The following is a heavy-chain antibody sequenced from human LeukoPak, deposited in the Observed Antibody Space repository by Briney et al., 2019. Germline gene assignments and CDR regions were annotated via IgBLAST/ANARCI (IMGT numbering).Heavy chain of an antibody. CDR2: IYYSGST. D-gene: IGHD4-17*01. J-gene: IGHJ4*02. Sequence: PSETLSLTCTVSGGSISSSSYYWGWIRQPPGKGLEWLGSIYYSGSTYYNPSLKSRVTISVDTPKNQFSLKLSSVTAADTAVYYCARHTQDYGDLDYFDYWGQGTLVTVSS. V-gene: IGHV4-39*01. CDR1: GGSISSSSYY. CDR3: ARHTQDYGDLDYFDY.